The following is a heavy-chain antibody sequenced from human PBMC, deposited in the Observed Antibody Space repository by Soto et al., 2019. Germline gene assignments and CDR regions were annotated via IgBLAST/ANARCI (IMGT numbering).Heavy chain of an antibody. D-gene: IGHD6-6*01. CDR3: AKDRLEYSSSGNWFDP. Sequence: PVGSLRLSCAASGFTFSSYGMHWVRQAPGKGLEWVAVISYDGSNKYYADSVKGRFTISRDNSKNTLYLQMNSLRAEDTAVYYCAKDRLEYSSSGNWFDPCGQRTLVTVSS. CDR1: GFTFSSYG. CDR2: ISYDGSNK. V-gene: IGHV3-30*18. J-gene: IGHJ5*02.